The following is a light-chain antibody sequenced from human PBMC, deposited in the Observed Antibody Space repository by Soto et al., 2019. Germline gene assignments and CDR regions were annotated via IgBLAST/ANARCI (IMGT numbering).Light chain of an antibody. CDR3: QQYGSSPPYT. V-gene: IGKV3-20*01. CDR1: QSVSRSY. CDR2: GAS. Sequence: EIWLKQSPGPLSLSPGERATLSCRASQSVSRSYFAWYQQNPGQAPRRLICGASSRATGIPDRFSGSGSGTDVTLTISRLEPEDFAVYYCQQYGSSPPYTFGPGTKVDIK. J-gene: IGKJ3*01.